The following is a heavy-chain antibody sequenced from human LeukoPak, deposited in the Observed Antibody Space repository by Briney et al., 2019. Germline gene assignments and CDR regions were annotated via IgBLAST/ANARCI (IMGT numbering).Heavy chain of an antibody. CDR2: IYSGGST. D-gene: IGHD3-10*01. Sequence: GGSLRLSCAASGFTVSSNYMNWVRQAPGLGLERVSVIYSGGSTYYADSVKGRFTISRDNSKNTLYLQMNSLRAEDTAMYYCAREVRYYYGSGSQYYFDYWGQGTLVTVSS. CDR3: AREVRYYYGSGSQYYFDY. CDR1: GFTVSSNY. J-gene: IGHJ4*02. V-gene: IGHV3-53*01.